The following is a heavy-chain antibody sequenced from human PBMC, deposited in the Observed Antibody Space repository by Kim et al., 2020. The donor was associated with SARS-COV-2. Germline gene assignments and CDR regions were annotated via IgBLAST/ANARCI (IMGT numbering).Heavy chain of an antibody. Sequence: GGSLRPSCAVSGITFSSYAMSWVRQAPGKGLEWVSSTSMSGDRTYYADSVRGRFTISRDNSKNTLFLQMKSLRAEDTAVYYCANAGGSYFFQSWGQGTLATVYS. CDR3: ANAGGSYFFQS. D-gene: IGHD1-26*01. CDR1: GITFSSYA. CDR2: TSMSGDRT. J-gene: IGHJ1*01. V-gene: IGHV3-23*01.